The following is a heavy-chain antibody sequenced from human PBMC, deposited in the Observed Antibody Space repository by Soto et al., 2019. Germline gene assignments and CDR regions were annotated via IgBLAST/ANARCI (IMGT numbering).Heavy chain of an antibody. J-gene: IGHJ6*02. CDR3: AKDMGGYCSSTSCPEDYYYYGMDV. CDR1: GGTFSSYA. CDR2: IIPIFGTA. V-gene: IGHV1-69*13. D-gene: IGHD2-2*01. Sequence: SVKVSCKASGGTFSSYAISWVRQAPGQGLEWKGGIIPIFGTANYAQKFQGRVTITADESTSTAYMELSSLRSEDTAVYYCAKDMGGYCSSTSCPEDYYYYGMDVWGQGTTVTVSS.